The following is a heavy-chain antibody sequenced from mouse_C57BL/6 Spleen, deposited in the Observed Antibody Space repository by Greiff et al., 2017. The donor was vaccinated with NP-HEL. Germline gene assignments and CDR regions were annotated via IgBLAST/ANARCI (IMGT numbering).Heavy chain of an antibody. V-gene: IGHV1-55*01. J-gene: IGHJ3*01. CDR3: ARRDYSNSAWFAY. D-gene: IGHD2-5*01. Sequence: QVQLQQPGAELVKPGASVKMSCKASGYTFTSYWITWVKQRPGQGLEWIGDIYPGSGSTNYNEKFKSKATLTVDTSSSTAYMQLSSLTSEDSAVYYCARRDYSNSAWFAYWGKGTLVTVSA. CDR2: IYPGSGST. CDR1: GYTFTSYW.